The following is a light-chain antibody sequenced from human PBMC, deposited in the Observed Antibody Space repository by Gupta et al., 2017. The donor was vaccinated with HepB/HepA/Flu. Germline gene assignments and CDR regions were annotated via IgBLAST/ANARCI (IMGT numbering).Light chain of an antibody. Sequence: EIVMTHSPATMSVSPGERATLSCRASQSVSTNLAWYQQKPGQAPRLLIYGASTRATGSPARFRGSGSGTEFTLTISSLQSEDFAVYYCQQYNNWPPEMTFGPGTKVDIK. V-gene: IGKV3-15*01. CDR3: QQYNNWPPEMT. J-gene: IGKJ3*01. CDR1: QSVSTN. CDR2: GAS.